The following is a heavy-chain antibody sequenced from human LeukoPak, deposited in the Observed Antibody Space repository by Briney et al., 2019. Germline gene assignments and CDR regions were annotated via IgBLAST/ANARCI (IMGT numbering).Heavy chain of an antibody. Sequence: PSETLSLTCTVSGGSISSDYWSWIRQPPGKGLEWVGYIYYSGRTSYNPSLKSRVTISVDTSKHQFSLSLNSVTSADTPVYYCARGLASGYPPIPFDYWGQGTLVTVSS. CDR3: ARGLASGYPPIPFDY. J-gene: IGHJ4*02. D-gene: IGHD3-3*01. CDR2: IYYSGRT. V-gene: IGHV4-59*12. CDR1: GGSISSDY.